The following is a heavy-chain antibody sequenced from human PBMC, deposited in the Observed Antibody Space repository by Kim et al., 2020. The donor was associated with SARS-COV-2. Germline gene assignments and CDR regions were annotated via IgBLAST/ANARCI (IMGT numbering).Heavy chain of an antibody. J-gene: IGHJ4*02. V-gene: IGHV3-15*01. CDR3: TGRYSSGSGDY. CDR1: GFTFSNAW. CDR2: IKSKTDGGTT. Sequence: GGSLRLSCAASGFTFSNAWMSWVRQAPGKGLEWVGRIKSKTDGGTTDYAAPVKGRFTISRDDSKNTLYLQMNSLKTEDTAVYYCTGRYSSGSGDYWGQGTLVTVSS. D-gene: IGHD6-19*01.